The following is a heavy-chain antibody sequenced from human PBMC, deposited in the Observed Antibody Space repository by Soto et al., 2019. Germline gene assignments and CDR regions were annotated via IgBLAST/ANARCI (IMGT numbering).Heavy chain of an antibody. V-gene: IGHV5-51*01. J-gene: IGHJ3*02. Sequence: ESLKISCRGSGDSLTNYWIGWVRQMPGKGLEWLGIIYPGDSETRYSPSFQGQVTISAVKSISTAYLQWSSLKASDTAMYYCATPMRNYSGSGNFYHNDAFSIWGQ. CDR3: ATPMRNYSGSGNFYHNDAFSI. CDR2: IYPGDSET. D-gene: IGHD3-10*01. CDR1: GDSLTNYW.